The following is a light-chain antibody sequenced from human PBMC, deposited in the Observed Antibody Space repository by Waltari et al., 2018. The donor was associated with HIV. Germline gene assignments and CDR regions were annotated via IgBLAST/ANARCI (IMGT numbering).Light chain of an antibody. CDR3: SSYTTTSTIL. V-gene: IGLV2-14*01. CDR1: TRDVGGYNY. J-gene: IGLJ2*01. Sequence: QSALTQPASVSGSPGQSITISCTGSTRDVGGYNYASCYQQHPGKAPKLLLFEVTHRPSGISSRFSGSKSGNMATMTISGLQAEDEADYYCSSYTTTSTILFGGGTKVTVL. CDR2: EVT.